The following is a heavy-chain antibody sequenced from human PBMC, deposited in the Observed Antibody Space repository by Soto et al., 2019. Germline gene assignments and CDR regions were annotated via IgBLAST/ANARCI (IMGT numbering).Heavy chain of an antibody. V-gene: IGHV3-30*18. Sequence: GGSLRLSCAASGFTFSSYGMHWVRQAPGKGLEWVAVISYDGSNKYYADSVKGRFTISRDNSKNTLYLQMNSLRAEDTAVYYCAKDGYDMYNWFAPWGQGTLVTVSS. CDR1: GFTFSSYG. D-gene: IGHD3-22*01. CDR2: ISYDGSNK. J-gene: IGHJ5*02. CDR3: AKDGYDMYNWFAP.